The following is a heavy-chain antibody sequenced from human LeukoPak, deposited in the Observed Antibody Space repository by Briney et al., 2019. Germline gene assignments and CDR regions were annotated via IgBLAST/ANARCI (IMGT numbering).Heavy chain of an antibody. CDR1: GFTFSSYG. Sequence: PGRSLRLSCAASGFTFSSYGMHWVRQAPGKGLEWVAVIWYDGSNKYYADSVKGRFTISRDNSKNTLYLQMNSLRAEDTAVYYCARGPHSYYYDSSGYYYVDYWGQGTLVTVSS. J-gene: IGHJ4*02. V-gene: IGHV3-33*01. CDR2: IWYDGSNK. D-gene: IGHD3-22*01. CDR3: ARGPHSYYYDSSGYYYVDY.